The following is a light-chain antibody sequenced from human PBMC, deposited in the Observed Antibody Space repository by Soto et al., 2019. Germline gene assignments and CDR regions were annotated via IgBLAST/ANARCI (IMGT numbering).Light chain of an antibody. CDR1: QSIGSW. CDR2: KAS. J-gene: IGKJ1*01. Sequence: DIQMTQSPSTLSGSVGDRVTITCRASQSIGSWLAWYQQKPGKAPKLVIYKASSLESGVPSGFSGSGSGTEFTLTISSLQPDDFATYYCQQYNSYSWTFGQGTKVDNK. CDR3: QQYNSYSWT. V-gene: IGKV1-5*03.